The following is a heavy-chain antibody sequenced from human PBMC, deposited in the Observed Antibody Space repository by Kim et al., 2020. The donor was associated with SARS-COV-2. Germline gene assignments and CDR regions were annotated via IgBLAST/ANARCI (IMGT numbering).Heavy chain of an antibody. V-gene: IGHV1-8*01. D-gene: IGHD6-19*01. J-gene: IGHJ4*02. Sequence: AQKFQGRVPMTRNTSISTAYMGLSSLRSEDTAVYYCARGIAVAGKGSDYWGQGTLVTVSS. CDR3: ARGIAVAGKGSDY.